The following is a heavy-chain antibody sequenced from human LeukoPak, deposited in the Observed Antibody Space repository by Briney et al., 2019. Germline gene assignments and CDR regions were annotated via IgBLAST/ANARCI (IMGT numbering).Heavy chain of an antibody. D-gene: IGHD1-1*01. V-gene: IGHV1-46*01. CDR2: INPSGGST. CDR1: GYTFTSYY. Sequence: ASVKVSCKAPGYTFTSYYIDWVRQAPGQGLEWMGVINPSGGSTRYAQKFQGRVTMTGDPSTRTVYMGLSSLTSDDTAVYYCARGTTDAYWGQGTPVTVSS. J-gene: IGHJ4*02. CDR3: ARGTTDAY.